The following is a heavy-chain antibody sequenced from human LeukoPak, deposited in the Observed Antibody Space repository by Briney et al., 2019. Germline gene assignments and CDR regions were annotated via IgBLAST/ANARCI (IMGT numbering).Heavy chain of an antibody. CDR2: IYTSGST. J-gene: IGHJ6*03. CDR3: ARDMRRYFDWFQYGGTYYYYYMDV. Sequence: SETLSLTCAVYGGSFSGYYWSWIRQPAGKGLEWIGRIYTSGSTNYNPSLKSRVTMSVDTSKNQFSLKLSSVTAADTAVYYCARDMRRYFDWFQYGGTYYYYYMDVWGKGTTVTISS. CDR1: GGSFSGYY. V-gene: IGHV4-4*07. D-gene: IGHD3-9*01.